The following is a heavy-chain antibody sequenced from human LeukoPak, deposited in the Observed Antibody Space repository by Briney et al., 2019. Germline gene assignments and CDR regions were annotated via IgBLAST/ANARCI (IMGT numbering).Heavy chain of an antibody. CDR2: ISYSGGA. CDR3: ARDRDGFSLFDN. CDR1: GASIRSNY. Sequence: SETLSLTCTVSGASIRSNYWGWIRQPPGKGLEWIRDISYSGGAKYNPSLKSRVTILVDSSKKEFSLTLNSVTAADTAVYYCARDRDGFSLFDNWGQGTLVTVSS. V-gene: IGHV4-59*01. J-gene: IGHJ4*02. D-gene: IGHD3-3*01.